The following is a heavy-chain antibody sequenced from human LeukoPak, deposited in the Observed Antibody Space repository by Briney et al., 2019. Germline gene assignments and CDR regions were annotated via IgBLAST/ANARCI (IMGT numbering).Heavy chain of an antibody. CDR1: GFTFSSYG. V-gene: IGHV3-30*03. Sequence: PGGSLRLSCAASGFTFSSYGMHWVRQAPGKGLEWVAVISYDGSNKYYADSVKGRFTISKDNAKNSLFLQMNSLRAEDTAVYYCARDPESGYHYFDYWGQGTLVTVS. CDR3: ARDPESGYHYFDY. D-gene: IGHD3-3*01. CDR2: ISYDGSNK. J-gene: IGHJ4*02.